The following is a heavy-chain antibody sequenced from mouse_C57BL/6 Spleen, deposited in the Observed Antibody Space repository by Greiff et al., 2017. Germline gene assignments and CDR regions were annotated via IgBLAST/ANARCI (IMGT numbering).Heavy chain of an antibody. D-gene: IGHD1-1*01. CDR1: GYAFSSSW. CDR2: IYPGDGDT. CDR3: ANYYGSSSASYYAMDY. Sequence: QVQLKESGPELVKPGASVKISCKASGYAFSSSWMNWVKQRPGKGLEWIGRIYPGDGDTNYNGTFKGKATLTADKSSSTAYMQLSSLTSEDSAVYFCANYYGSSSASYYAMDYWGQGTSVTVSS. J-gene: IGHJ4*01. V-gene: IGHV1-82*01.